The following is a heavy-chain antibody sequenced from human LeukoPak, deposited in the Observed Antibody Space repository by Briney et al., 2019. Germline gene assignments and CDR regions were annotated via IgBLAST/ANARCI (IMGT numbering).Heavy chain of an antibody. Sequence: GGSLRLSCAASGFTFSSYDMHWVRQAPGKGLEWVAVISYDGTNKYSADSVKGRFTISRDNSKNTLYLQMNSLRAEDTAVYYCALGYCSSTSCYFQWENWFDPWGQGTLVTVSS. CDR3: ALGYCSSTSCYFQWENWFDP. V-gene: IGHV3-30*03. J-gene: IGHJ5*02. CDR2: ISYDGTNK. D-gene: IGHD2-2*01. CDR1: GFTFSSYD.